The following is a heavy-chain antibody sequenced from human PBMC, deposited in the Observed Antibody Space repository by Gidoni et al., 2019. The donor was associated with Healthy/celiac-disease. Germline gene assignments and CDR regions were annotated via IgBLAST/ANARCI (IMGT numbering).Heavy chain of an antibody. J-gene: IGHJ4*02. CDR2: IWYDGSNK. D-gene: IGHD3-3*01. V-gene: IGHV3-33*01. CDR3: ARDGVVTSPYYLDY. Sequence: QVQLVESGGGVVPPGRSLSLSCAARGFTFSSYGTHWVRQAPGKGLEWVAVIWYDGSNKYYADSVKGRFTISRDNSKNTLYLQMNSLRAEDTAVYYCARDGVVTSPYYLDYWGQGTLVTVSS. CDR1: GFTFSSYG.